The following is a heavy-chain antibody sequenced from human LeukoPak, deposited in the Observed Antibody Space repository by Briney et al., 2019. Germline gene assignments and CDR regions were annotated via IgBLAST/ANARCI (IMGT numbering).Heavy chain of an antibody. CDR1: GFTSTNYA. CDR2: ISAGGEST. D-gene: IGHD1-14*01. Sequence: GRSLRLSCAPSGFTSTNYAINWVHQTPEKGQEWVLGISAGGESTYYADSVRGRSTISRDNSKNTLWLHVNSVRVEDTAVYYCAKGGTVPWTGFDSWGQGTLVTVSS. J-gene: IGHJ4*02. V-gene: IGHV3-23*01. CDR3: AKGGTVPWTGFDS.